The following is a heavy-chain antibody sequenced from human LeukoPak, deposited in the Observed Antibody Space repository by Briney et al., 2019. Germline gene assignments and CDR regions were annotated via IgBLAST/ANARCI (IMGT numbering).Heavy chain of an antibody. CDR1: GFIFSNAW. CDR3: ARGYTSDY. D-gene: IGHD6-13*01. CDR2: IKQDGSEK. Sequence: GGSLRLSCTASGFIFSNAWMTWVRQAPGKGLEWVANIKQDGSEKYYLDSVKGRFTISRDNAKNSLYLQMNSLRAEDTAVYYCARGYTSDYWGQGTLVTVSS. J-gene: IGHJ4*02. V-gene: IGHV3-7*04.